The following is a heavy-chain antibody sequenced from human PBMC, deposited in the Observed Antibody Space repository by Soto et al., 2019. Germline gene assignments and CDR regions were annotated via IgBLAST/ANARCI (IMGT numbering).Heavy chain of an antibody. J-gene: IGHJ5*01. Sequence: FRINKKNGFRETPGKGLEWVSSISSSSSYIYYADSVKGRFTKSRDNAKNSLYLQMDSLRAEDTAVYYCARDDRSLVVTVSAGLGAWAQVSVVMLYS. D-gene: IGHD2-21*02. CDR1: FRINK. V-gene: IGHV3-21*01. CDR2: ISSSSSYI. CDR3: ARDDRSLVVTVSAGLGAWAQVSVVMLYS.